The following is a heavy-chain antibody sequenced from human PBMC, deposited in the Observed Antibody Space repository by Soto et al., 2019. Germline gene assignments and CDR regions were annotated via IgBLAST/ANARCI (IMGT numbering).Heavy chain of an antibody. CDR3: ARIRIAAAGPIREDYYYYYGMDV. J-gene: IGHJ6*04. V-gene: IGHV2-70*01. CDR1: GFSLSTSGMC. CDR2: IDWDDDK. D-gene: IGHD6-13*01. Sequence: SGPTLVNPTQTLTLTCTFSGFSLSTSGMCVSWLRQPPGKALEWLALIDWDDDKYYSTSLKTRLTISKDTSKNQLVLTMTNMDPVDTATYYCARIRIAAAGPIREDYYYYYGMDVWGKGTTVT.